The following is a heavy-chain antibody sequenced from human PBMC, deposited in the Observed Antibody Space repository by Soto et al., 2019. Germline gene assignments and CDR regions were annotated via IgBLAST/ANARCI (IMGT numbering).Heavy chain of an antibody. Sequence: PSETLSLTCTVSGGSISSASYYWGWIRQPPGNGLEWIGSFFYSGRTFYDPSLESRVTISIDTSKNQVSLRLTSVTAADTAVYFCARQVCTSAGCSTVNWFDTWGQGTLVTVSS. CDR3: ARQVCTSAGCSTVNWFDT. CDR2: FFYSGRT. D-gene: IGHD2-8*02. J-gene: IGHJ5*02. V-gene: IGHV4-39*01. CDR1: GGSISSASYY.